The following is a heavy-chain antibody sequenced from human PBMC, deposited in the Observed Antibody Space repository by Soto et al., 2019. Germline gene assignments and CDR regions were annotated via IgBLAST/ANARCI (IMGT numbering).Heavy chain of an antibody. CDR3: ARVTPDDFWSGYSRKYFDY. CDR1: GGSFSGYY. J-gene: IGHJ4*02. Sequence: QVQLQQWGAGLLKPSETLSLTCAVYGGSFSGYYWSWIRQPPGKGLEWIGEINHSGSTNYNPSLKSRVTISVDTPKNQFSLELSDVTAADTAVYYCARVTPDDFWSGYSRKYFDYWGQGTLVTVSS. V-gene: IGHV4-34*01. CDR2: INHSGST. D-gene: IGHD3-3*01.